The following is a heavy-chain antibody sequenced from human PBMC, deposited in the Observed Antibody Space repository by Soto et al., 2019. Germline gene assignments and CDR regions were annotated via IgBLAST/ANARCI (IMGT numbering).Heavy chain of an antibody. CDR2: FCYTGST. Sequence: ETLSLTCPGSGVSSSGRCWSWVRQSPGKGLEWIGYFCYTGSTNYNPSLKSRVTISVDRSKTQCSLNLTSVTAADTAVYYCEKSNYDSSGYYIIDHWGQGTLVTVYS. CDR1: GVSSSGRC. J-gene: IGHJ5*02. D-gene: IGHD3-22*01. V-gene: IGHV4-59*11. CDR3: EKSNYDSSGYYIIDH.